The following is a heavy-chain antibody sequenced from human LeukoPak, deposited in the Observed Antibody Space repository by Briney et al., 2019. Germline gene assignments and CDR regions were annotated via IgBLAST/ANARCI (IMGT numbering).Heavy chain of an antibody. V-gene: IGHV3-48*04. D-gene: IGHD3-22*01. J-gene: IGHJ4*02. CDR3: ARSNPYFDTSGPLVC. CDR2: ISSSSTTI. Sequence: GGSLRLSCAASGFTFSSYSMNWVRQAPGKGLEWVSYISSSSTTIYYADSVKGRFTISRDNAKKSVLLQMNSLRAEDTAVYYCARSNPYFDTSGPLVCWGQGTLVTVSS. CDR1: GFTFSSYS.